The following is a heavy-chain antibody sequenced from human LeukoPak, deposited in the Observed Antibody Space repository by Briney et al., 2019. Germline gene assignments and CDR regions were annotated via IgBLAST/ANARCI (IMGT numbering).Heavy chain of an antibody. V-gene: IGHV3-15*01. J-gene: IGHJ4*02. Sequence: PGGSLRLPCAASGFTFSNAWMNWVRQGPGKGLEWVGRIRPKIEGGTADYAAPVKGRFIISRDDSKNTLYLQMNSLKIEDTAMYYCTHYSSGWYLGQGTLVTVSS. CDR3: THYSSGWY. CDR2: IRPKIEGGTA. D-gene: IGHD6-19*01. CDR1: GFTFSNAW.